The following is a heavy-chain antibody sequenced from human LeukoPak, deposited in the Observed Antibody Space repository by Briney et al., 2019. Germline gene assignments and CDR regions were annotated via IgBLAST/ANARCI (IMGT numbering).Heavy chain of an antibody. CDR1: GVTISSGNFY. J-gene: IGHJ4*02. CDR2: IHYTGTT. D-gene: IGHD2-2*01. CDR3: ARGPTYQPIDY. Sequence: SETLSLTCTVSGVTISSGNFYWGWIRQPPGMGLEWIMSIHYTGTTYYNPSLKSRVTISVDTSKNQFSLKLSSVTAADTAVYYCARGPTYQPIDYWGQGTLVTVSS. V-gene: IGHV4-39*01.